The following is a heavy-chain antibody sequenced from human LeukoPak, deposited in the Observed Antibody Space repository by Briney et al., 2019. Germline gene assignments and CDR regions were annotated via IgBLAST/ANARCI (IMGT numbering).Heavy chain of an antibody. J-gene: IGHJ4*02. CDR2: IYYDGSNK. CDR1: GFTFSNYG. V-gene: IGHV3-33*06. Sequence: GGSLRLPCAASGFTFSNYGMHWVRQAPGKGLEWVAVIYYDGSNKYYVDSVKGRFTISRDNSKNTLYLQMNSLRAEDTAMYYCAKDLLGYGDYWGQGTLVTVSS. CDR3: AKDLLGYGDY. D-gene: IGHD5-12*01.